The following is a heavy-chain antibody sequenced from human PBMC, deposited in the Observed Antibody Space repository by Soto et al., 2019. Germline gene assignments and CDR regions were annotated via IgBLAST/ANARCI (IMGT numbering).Heavy chain of an antibody. J-gene: IGHJ4*02. D-gene: IGHD2-8*01. Sequence: SETLSLTCTVSGGSISSYYWSWIRQPPGKGLEWIGYIYYSGSTNYNPSLKSRVTISVDTSKNQFSLKLSSVTAADTAVYYCARGMGSDYWGQGALVTVSS. CDR2: IYYSGST. V-gene: IGHV4-59*01. CDR3: ARGMGSDY. CDR1: GGSISSYY.